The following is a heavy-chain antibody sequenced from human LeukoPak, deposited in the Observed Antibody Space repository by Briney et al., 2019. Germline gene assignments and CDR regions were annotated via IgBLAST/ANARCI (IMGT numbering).Heavy chain of an antibody. J-gene: IGHJ4*02. Sequence: SETLSPTCTVSGGSISSYYWSWIRQPPGKGLEWIGYIYYSGSTTYNPSLKSRVTISVDTSKNQFSLKLSSVTAADTAVYYCARGPSVAAHLDYWGQGTLVTVSS. V-gene: IGHV4-59*08. CDR1: GGSISSYY. D-gene: IGHD5-12*01. CDR3: ARGPSVAAHLDY. CDR2: IYYSGST.